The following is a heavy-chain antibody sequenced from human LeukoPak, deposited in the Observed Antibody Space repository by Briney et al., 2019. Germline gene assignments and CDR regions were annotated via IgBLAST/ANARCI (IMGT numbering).Heavy chain of an antibody. CDR3: ARGIRGWFDP. J-gene: IGHJ5*02. Sequence: QTGGSLRLSCAASGFTFSSYAMHWVRQAPGKGLEWVAVISYDGSNKYYADSVKGRFTISRDNAKNSLYLQMNSLRAEGTAVYYCARGIRGWFDPWGQGTLVTVSS. CDR1: GFTFSSYA. V-gene: IGHV3-30*04. CDR2: ISYDGSNK.